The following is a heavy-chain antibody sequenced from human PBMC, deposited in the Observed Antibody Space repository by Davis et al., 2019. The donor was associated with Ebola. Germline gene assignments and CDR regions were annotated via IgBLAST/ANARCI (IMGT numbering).Heavy chain of an antibody. CDR1: GGSISSSSYY. D-gene: IGHD2-21*01. J-gene: IGHJ6*04. CDR2: IYYSGST. Sequence: PGGSLRLSCTVSGGSISSSSYYWGWIRQPPGKGLEWIGSIYYSGSTYYNPSLNSRVTISVDTSRNQFSLKMSSVTAADTAVYYCARDLGGDGLIYYYYGLDVWGKGTTVTVSS. V-gene: IGHV4-39*02. CDR3: ARDLGGDGLIYYYYGLDV.